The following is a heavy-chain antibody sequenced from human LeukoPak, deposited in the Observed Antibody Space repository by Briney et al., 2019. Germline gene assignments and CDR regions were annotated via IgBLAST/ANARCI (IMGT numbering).Heavy chain of an antibody. D-gene: IGHD2-2*01. CDR3: ARGPRYCSSTSCQRIMPCNYGMDV. Sequence: SETLSLTCAVYGGSFSGYYWSWIRQPPGKGLEWIGEINHSGSTNYNPSLKSRVTISVDTSKNQFSLKLSSVTAADTAVYYCARGPRYCSSTSCQRIMPCNYGMDVWGQRTTVTVSS. J-gene: IGHJ6*02. CDR2: INHSGST. CDR1: GGSFSGYY. V-gene: IGHV4-34*01.